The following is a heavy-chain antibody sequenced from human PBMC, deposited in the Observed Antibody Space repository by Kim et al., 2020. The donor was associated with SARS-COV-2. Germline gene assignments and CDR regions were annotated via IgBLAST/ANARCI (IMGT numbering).Heavy chain of an antibody. J-gene: IGHJ3*02. Sequence: VKGRFTISRDNSKNTLYLQMNSLRAEDTAVYYCAKLGYCSSTSCYEAFDIWGQGTMVTVSS. CDR3: AKLGYCSSTSCYEAFDI. V-gene: IGHV3-30*02. D-gene: IGHD2-2*01.